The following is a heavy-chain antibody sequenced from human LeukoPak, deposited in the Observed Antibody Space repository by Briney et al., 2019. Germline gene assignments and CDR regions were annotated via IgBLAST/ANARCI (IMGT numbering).Heavy chain of an antibody. CDR1: GFTFSNFA. CDR3: AKGWQRGWYFDL. CDR2: ISYDGSNR. J-gene: IGHJ2*01. V-gene: IGHV3-30*04. Sequence: GGSLRLSCAASGFTFSNFAMHWVRQVPGKGLEWVAVISYDGSNRYYADSVKGRFTISRDNSKNTLYLQMNSLRAEDTAVYYCAKGWQRGWYFDLWGRGTLVTVSS.